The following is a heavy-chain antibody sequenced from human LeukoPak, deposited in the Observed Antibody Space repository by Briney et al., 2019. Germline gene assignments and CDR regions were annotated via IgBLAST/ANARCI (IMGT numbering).Heavy chain of an antibody. CDR3: ARVIGSYGDSAY. J-gene: IGHJ4*02. V-gene: IGHV3-48*04. D-gene: IGHD4-17*01. CDR1: GFTFSSVS. Sequence: GGSLRLSCAASGFTFSSVSMNWVRQAPGKGLEWISYISSSSSSTYYADSVKGRFTISRDSAKNSLYLQMNSLRAEDTAVYYCARVIGSYGDSAYWGQGTLVTVSS. CDR2: ISSSSSST.